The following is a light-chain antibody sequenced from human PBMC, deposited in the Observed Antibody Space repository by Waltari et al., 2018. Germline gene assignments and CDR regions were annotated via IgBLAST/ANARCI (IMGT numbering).Light chain of an antibody. Sequence: IVLTQSPGTLSLSPGARATLSCRASQSISRYLAWYQQKPGQAPRLLIYAASSRATGIPDRFSGSGSGTDFSLTINRLEPEDFAVYFCQNHERLPAVFGQGTKVEIK. CDR1: QSISRY. CDR2: AAS. J-gene: IGKJ1*01. CDR3: QNHERLPAV. V-gene: IGKV3-20*01.